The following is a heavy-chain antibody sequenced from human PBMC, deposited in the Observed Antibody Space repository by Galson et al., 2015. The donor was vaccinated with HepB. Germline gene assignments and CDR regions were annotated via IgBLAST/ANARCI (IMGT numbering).Heavy chain of an antibody. CDR2: FDPEDGEI. CDR3: AKGIFGIKDA. CDR1: GDTLTKLS. J-gene: IGHJ6*02. Sequence: SCKVSGDTLTKLSIYWVRQAPGKGLQWMARFDPEDGEIYAQKFQGRVTMTEDTPTDTAYMELSSLRSEDTAVYYCAKGIFGIKDAWGQGTSVIVSS. V-gene: IGHV1-24*01. D-gene: IGHD2-15*01.